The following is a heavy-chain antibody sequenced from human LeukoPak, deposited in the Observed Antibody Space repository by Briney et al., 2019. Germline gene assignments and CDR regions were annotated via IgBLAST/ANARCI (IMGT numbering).Heavy chain of an antibody. V-gene: IGHV1-18*01. CDR1: GYTFTSYG. CDR2: ISAYNGNT. CDR3: ARIYDSSGYQVDY. J-gene: IGHJ4*02. D-gene: IGHD3-22*01. Sequence: ASVKVSCKASGYTFTSYGISWVRQAPGQGLEWMGWISAYNGNTNYAQKFQGRVTMTRDTSISTAYMELSRLRSDDTAVYYCARIYDSSGYQVDYWGQGTLVTVSS.